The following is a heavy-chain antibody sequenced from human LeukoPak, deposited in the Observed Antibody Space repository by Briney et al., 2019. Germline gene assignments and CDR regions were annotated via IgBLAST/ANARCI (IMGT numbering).Heavy chain of an antibody. CDR3: AKWGYSYGLYYYYMDV. J-gene: IGHJ6*03. CDR2: ISASGGST. D-gene: IGHD5-18*01. V-gene: IGHV3-23*01. Sequence: PGGSLRLSCAASEFTFSDYAMSWVRQAPGKGLEWVSAISASGGSTYYTDSVKGRFTISRDNSKNTLYLQMSSLRAEDTAVYYCAKWGYSYGLYYYYMDVWGKGTTVTISS. CDR1: EFTFSDYA.